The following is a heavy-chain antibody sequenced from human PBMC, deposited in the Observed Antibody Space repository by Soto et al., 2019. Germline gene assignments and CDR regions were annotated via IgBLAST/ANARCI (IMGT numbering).Heavy chain of an antibody. CDR3: ARDKDLQPTVWGF. D-gene: IGHD3-16*01. CDR2: VYYSGAT. J-gene: IGHJ4*02. CDR1: GDSMAAGGHY. Sequence: PSETLSLTCTVSGDSMAAGGHYYNWIRQVPGKGLEWIGYVYYSGATHYTPSLRARATISRDTSKNQFSLRLISVTAADTALYYCARDKDLQPTVWGFWGQGTQVTAPQ. V-gene: IGHV4-31*03.